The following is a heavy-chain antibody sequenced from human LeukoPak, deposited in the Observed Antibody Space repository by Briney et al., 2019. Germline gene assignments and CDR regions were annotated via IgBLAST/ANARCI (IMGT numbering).Heavy chain of an antibody. CDR3: ASGEVDYDILTGYYFVY. Sequence: GGSLRLSCAASGFTFSNYWMHWVRHAPGKGLEWVANIKQDGSEKYYVDSVKGRFTISRDNAKNSLYLQMNSLRAEDTAVYYCASGEVDYDILTGYYFVYWGQGTLVTVSS. CDR1: GFTFSNYW. CDR2: IKQDGSEK. V-gene: IGHV3-7*01. D-gene: IGHD3-9*01. J-gene: IGHJ4*02.